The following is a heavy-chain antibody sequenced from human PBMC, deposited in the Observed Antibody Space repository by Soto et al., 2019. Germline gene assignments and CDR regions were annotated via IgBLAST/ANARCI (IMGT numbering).Heavy chain of an antibody. J-gene: IGHJ4*02. CDR3: ARDAYYYDSGGFSWPFDY. V-gene: IGHV1-46*01. Sequence: ASVKVSCKASGYTFTSYYMHWVRQAPGQGLEWMGIINPSGGSTSYAQKFQGRVTMTRDTSTSTVYMELSSLRSEDTAVYYCARDAYYYDSGGFSWPFDYWGQGTLVTVSS. CDR2: INPSGGST. D-gene: IGHD3-22*01. CDR1: GYTFTSYY.